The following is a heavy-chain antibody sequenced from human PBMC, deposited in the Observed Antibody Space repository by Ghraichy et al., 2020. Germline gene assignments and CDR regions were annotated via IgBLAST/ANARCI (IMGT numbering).Heavy chain of an antibody. J-gene: IGHJ4*02. CDR2: IYPNGTK. CDR3: TSADGSSGFDY. Sequence: SCSVSGDSISSDKYYWSWIRQPAGKAGLEWIGLIYPNGTKVYSPSVESRVTMSIDTSKNQFSLRLTSVTAADTAVYYCTSADGSSGFDYWCQGTLLTVSS. CDR1: GDSISSDKYY. V-gene: IGHV4-61*02. D-gene: IGHD2-2*03.